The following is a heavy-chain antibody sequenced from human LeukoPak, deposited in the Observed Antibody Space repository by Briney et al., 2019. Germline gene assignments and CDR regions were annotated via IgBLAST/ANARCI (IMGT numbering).Heavy chain of an antibody. J-gene: IGHJ1*01. V-gene: IGHV3-48*03. CDR2: ISSSGSTI. CDR1: GFTFSSYE. D-gene: IGHD4-23*01. CDR3: ARAARGISQH. Sequence: PGGSLRLSCAASGFTFSSYEMNWVRQAPGKGLEWVSYISSSGSTIYYADSVKGRFTISRDNAKNSLYLQMNSLRAEDTAVYYCARAARGISQHWGQGTQVTVSS.